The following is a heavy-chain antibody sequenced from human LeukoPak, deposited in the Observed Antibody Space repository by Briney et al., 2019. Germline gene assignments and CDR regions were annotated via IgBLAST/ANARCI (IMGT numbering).Heavy chain of an antibody. CDR2: IFSSGPT. V-gene: IGHV3-53*01. Sequence: GGSLRLSCAASGFNVSNNYMNWVRQAPGKGLEWVSVIFSSGPTYYGDSVKGRLTIYRDTCKNALYLQMNRLRDEDTGVYYCAISGLGFGEFRGLDYWGQGTLVTVSS. CDR3: AISGLGFGEFRGLDY. D-gene: IGHD3-10*01. CDR1: GFNVSNNY. J-gene: IGHJ4*02.